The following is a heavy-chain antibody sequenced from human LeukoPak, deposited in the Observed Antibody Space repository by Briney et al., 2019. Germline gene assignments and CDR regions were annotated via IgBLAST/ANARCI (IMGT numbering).Heavy chain of an antibody. V-gene: IGHV3-30-3*01. Sequence: GGSLRLSCAASGFTFSSYAMHWVRQAPGKGLEWVAVISYDGSNKYYADSVKGRFTISRDNSKNTLYLQMNSLRAEDTAVYYCARVRITMVRGVIITQMRYFDYWGQGTLVTVSS. D-gene: IGHD3-10*01. CDR2: ISYDGSNK. J-gene: IGHJ4*02. CDR3: ARVRITMVRGVIITQMRYFDY. CDR1: GFTFSSYA.